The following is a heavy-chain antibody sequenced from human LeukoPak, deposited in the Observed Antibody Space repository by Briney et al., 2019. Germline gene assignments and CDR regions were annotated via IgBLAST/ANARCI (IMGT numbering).Heavy chain of an antibody. CDR2: ISYTGST. D-gene: IGHD6-13*01. Sequence: TPSETLSLTCTVSGGSISSTNYYWGWIRQSPGKGLEWIGSISYTGSTYYNPSLKSRVTISVDTSKNQFSLKLSSVTAADTAVYYCARRAAAPNAFDIWGQGTMVTVSS. CDR1: GGSISSTNYY. V-gene: IGHV4-39*07. J-gene: IGHJ3*02. CDR3: ARRAAAPNAFDI.